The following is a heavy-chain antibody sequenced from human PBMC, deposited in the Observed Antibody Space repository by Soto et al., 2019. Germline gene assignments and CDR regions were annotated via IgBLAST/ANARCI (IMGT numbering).Heavy chain of an antibody. D-gene: IGHD3-16*01. Sequence: QVQLQESGPGLVQPSQTLSLTCTFSGGSISSGVYYWTWFGQHPGKGLEWIGYIYYTETTYYNPSLQSRVTISVDTSKNQFSLKLSSVTAADTAVYYCARLSYGGGGRSYYHMDVWGKGTTVTVSS. V-gene: IGHV4-31*03. CDR1: GGSISSGVYY. J-gene: IGHJ6*03. CDR3: ARLSYGGGGRSYYHMDV. CDR2: IYYTETT.